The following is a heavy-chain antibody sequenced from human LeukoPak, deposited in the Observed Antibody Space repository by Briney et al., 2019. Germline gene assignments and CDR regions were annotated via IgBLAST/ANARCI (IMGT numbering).Heavy chain of an antibody. D-gene: IGHD4-17*01. CDR1: GGSVSTYY. V-gene: IGHV4-4*07. Sequence: PSETLSLTCSVSGGSVSTYYWTWIRQPAGKGLEWIGRIYPSGTTHYNPSLKSRVTMSVDTSENQFSLKLTSVTAADTAVYYCADDFGDWGQGTLVTVSS. J-gene: IGHJ4*02. CDR2: IYPSGTT. CDR3: ADDFGD.